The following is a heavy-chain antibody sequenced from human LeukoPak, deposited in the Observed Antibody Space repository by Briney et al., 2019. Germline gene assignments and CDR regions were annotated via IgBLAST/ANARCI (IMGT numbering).Heavy chain of an antibody. CDR1: GFTFIIYS. CDR2: IDSSSRNI. CDR3: AKYCSGGRCYSGLSD. Sequence: GGSLRLSCAASGFTFIIYSMNWVRQAPGKGLEWVSSIDSSSRNINYADSVKGRFTISRDNAKNALYLQMNSLRAEDTAIYYCAKYCSGGRCYSGLSDWGQGTLVTVSS. J-gene: IGHJ4*02. V-gene: IGHV3-21*04. D-gene: IGHD2-15*01.